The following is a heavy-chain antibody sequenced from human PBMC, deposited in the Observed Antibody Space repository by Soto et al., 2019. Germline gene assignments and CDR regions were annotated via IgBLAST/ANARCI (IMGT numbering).Heavy chain of an antibody. Sequence: GGSLRLSCAASGFTVNTNYMSWVRQAPGKGLEWVSTMYSGGSTYYADSVKGRFTISRDNSKNTLDLQMNSLRAEDTAVYYCARGICTYGYYSFDDWGQGILVTVSS. CDR1: GFTVNTNY. V-gene: IGHV3-53*01. CDR3: ARGICTYGYYSFDD. J-gene: IGHJ4*02. CDR2: MYSGGST. D-gene: IGHD5-18*01.